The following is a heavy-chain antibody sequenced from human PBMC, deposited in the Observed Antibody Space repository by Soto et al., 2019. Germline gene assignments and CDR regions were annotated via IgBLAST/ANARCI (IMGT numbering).Heavy chain of an antibody. D-gene: IGHD4-17*01. J-gene: IGHJ4*02. V-gene: IGHV4-30-4*07. CDR3: ASQMYGSNEYFDS. CDR2: IYYSGST. Sequence: SETLSLTCAVSGGSISSGGYSWSWIRQPPGKGLEWIGYIYYSGSTYYNPSLKSRVTISVDTSKNQFSLKLSSVTAADTAVYYCASQMYGSNEYFDSWGQGALVTVSS. CDR1: GGSISSGGYS.